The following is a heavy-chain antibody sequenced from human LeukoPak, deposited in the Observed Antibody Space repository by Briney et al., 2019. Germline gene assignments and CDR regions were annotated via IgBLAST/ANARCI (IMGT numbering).Heavy chain of an antibody. V-gene: IGHV4-34*01. D-gene: IGHD6-13*01. CDR3: ARGRAAAIPRKQEPSYYYGMDV. CDR2: INHSGRT. J-gene: IGHJ6*02. CDR1: GGSFSGYY. Sequence: SETLSLTCAVYGGSFSGYYWRWIRQPPGKGLEWSGEINHSGRTNYNPSLKSRVTISVDTSKNQFSLKLSSVTAADTAVYYCARGRAAAIPRKQEPSYYYGMDVWGQGTTVTASS.